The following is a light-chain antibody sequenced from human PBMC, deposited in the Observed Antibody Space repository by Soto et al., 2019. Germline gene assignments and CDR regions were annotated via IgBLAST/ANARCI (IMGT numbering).Light chain of an antibody. Sequence: DIQMTQSPSTLSASVGDRVTITCRASQSISSWLAWYQQKPGKAPKLLIYKASNIESEVPSRFSGSVSGTEFTLTISSLQPDDFATYYCQQYNSYSPRTFGQGTKVEIK. CDR1: QSISSW. CDR3: QQYNSYSPRT. J-gene: IGKJ1*01. CDR2: KAS. V-gene: IGKV1-5*03.